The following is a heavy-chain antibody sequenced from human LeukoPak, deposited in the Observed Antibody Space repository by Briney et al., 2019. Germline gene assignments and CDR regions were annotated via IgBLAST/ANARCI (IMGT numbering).Heavy chain of an antibody. Sequence: SETLSLTCTVSGGSISSYYWSWIRQPPGKGLEWLGYIYYSGSTNYNPPLKSRVTVSVDTSKNQFSLKLSSVTAADTAVYYCAGSIRNYYYYGMDVWGQGTTVTVSS. V-gene: IGHV4-59*08. CDR3: AGSIRNYYYYGMDV. D-gene: IGHD2-21*01. J-gene: IGHJ6*02. CDR1: GGSISSYY. CDR2: IYYSGST.